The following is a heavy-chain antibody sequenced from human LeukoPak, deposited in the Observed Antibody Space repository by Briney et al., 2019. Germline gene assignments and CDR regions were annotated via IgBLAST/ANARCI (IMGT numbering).Heavy chain of an antibody. Sequence: NPSETLSLTCTVSGGSISNHYWSWIRQPAGKELEWIGRIYNSGSTNYNPSLKSRVTMSADTSKNQFSLKLSSVTAADTAVYYCARDIYDSSGLDAFDIWGQGTMVTVSS. CDR2: IYNSGST. CDR3: ARDIYDSSGLDAFDI. V-gene: IGHV4-4*07. CDR1: GGSISNHY. D-gene: IGHD3-22*01. J-gene: IGHJ3*02.